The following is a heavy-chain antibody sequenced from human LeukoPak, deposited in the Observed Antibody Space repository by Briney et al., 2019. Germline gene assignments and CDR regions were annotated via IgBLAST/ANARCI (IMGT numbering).Heavy chain of an antibody. CDR3: ARLGIAVAGFDY. CDR1: GYTFTGYY. V-gene: IGHV1-2*04. J-gene: IGHJ4*02. CDR2: INPNSGGT. Sequence: GASVKVSCKASGYTFTGYYMHWVRQAPGQGLEWMGWINPNSGGTNYAQKFQGWVTMTRDTSISTAYMELSRLRSDDTAEYYCARLGIAVAGFDYWGQGTLVTVSS. D-gene: IGHD6-19*01.